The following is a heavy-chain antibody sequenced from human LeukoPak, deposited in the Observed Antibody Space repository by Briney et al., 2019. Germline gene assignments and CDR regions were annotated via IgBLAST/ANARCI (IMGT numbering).Heavy chain of an antibody. CDR1: GFTFSSYG. D-gene: IGHD1-26*01. Sequence: PGRSLRLSCAASGFTFSSYGMHWVRQAPGKGLEWGAVIKYDGSNKYYADSVKGRFTISRDNSKNTLYLQMNTLRVEDTALYYCAKDSLRERIVGSTTRGVNDYWGQGTLVTVSS. J-gene: IGHJ4*02. CDR2: IKYDGSNK. V-gene: IGHV3-30*18. CDR3: AKDSLRERIVGSTTRGVNDY.